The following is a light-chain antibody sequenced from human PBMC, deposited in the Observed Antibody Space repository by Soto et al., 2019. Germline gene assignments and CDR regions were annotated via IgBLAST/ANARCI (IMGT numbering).Light chain of an antibody. Sequence: QSALTQPTSASGSPGQSVTISCTGTSGDVGAYNYVSWYQQYPGTAPRLIIYEVNKRPSGVPDRFSGSKSGNTASLTVSGLQAEDEAEYHCSSYSASNKRWVFGGGTKLTVL. CDR2: EVN. J-gene: IGLJ3*02. CDR1: SGDVGAYNY. V-gene: IGLV2-8*01. CDR3: SSYSASNKRWV.